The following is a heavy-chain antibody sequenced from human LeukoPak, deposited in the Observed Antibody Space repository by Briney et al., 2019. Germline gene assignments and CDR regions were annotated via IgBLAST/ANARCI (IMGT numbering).Heavy chain of an antibody. CDR3: ARGGGPGSDY. J-gene: IGHJ4*02. CDR1: GGSISSGGYY. D-gene: IGHD3-10*01. V-gene: IGHV4-39*07. Sequence: SETLSLTCTVSGGSISSGGYYWSWIRQPPGKGLEWIGEINHSGSTNYNPSLKSRVTISVDTSKNQFSLKLSSVTAADTAVYYCARGGGPGSDYWGQGTLVTVSS. CDR2: INHSGST.